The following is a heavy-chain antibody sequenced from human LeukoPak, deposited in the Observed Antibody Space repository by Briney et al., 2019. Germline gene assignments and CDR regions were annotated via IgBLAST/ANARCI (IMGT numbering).Heavy chain of an antibody. CDR3: ATYDSNGYKFDY. V-gene: IGHV4-59*08. J-gene: IGHJ4*02. CDR1: GGSISSYF. D-gene: IGHD3-22*01. CDR2: IYYSGST. Sequence: SETLSLTCTVSGGSISSYFWSWIRQPPGKGLEWIGYIYYSGSTNYNPSLKSRVTISVDTSKNQFSLKLSSVTAADTAVYYCATYDSNGYKFDYWGQGTLVTVSS.